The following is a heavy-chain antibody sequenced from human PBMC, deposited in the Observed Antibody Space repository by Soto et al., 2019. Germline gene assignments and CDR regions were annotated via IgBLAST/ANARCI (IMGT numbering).Heavy chain of an antibody. Sequence: PGRSLRLSCAASGFTFSNYIMNWVRQAPGKGLEWVSAISGTGGNTYYADSVKGRFTISRDNSKNTLYLQMSSLRAADTAIYYCAKVPLSLKFYDYWGQGTQVTVSS. CDR2: ISGTGGNT. CDR1: GFTFSNYI. V-gene: IGHV3-23*01. J-gene: IGHJ4*02. CDR3: AKVPLSLKFYDY.